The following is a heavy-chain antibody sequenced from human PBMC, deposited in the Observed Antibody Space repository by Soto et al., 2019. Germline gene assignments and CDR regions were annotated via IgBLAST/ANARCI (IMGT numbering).Heavy chain of an antibody. CDR2: VYNGNT. V-gene: IGHV4-59*12. J-gene: IGHJ6*02. D-gene: IGHD1-26*01. Sequence: SETLSLTCTVLGGSISGYDWTWIRQSPGKGLEYIGYVYNGNTNYNPSLNSRVTISVDTSKNQFSLHLNSVTPEDTAVYSCARDRAGDTTTYYGMDVWGQGTTVTVSS. CDR3: ARDRAGDTTTYYGMDV. CDR1: GGSISGYD.